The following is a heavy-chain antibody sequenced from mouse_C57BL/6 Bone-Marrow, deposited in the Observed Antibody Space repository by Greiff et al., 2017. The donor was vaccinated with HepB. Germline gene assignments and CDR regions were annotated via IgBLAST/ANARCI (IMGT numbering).Heavy chain of an antibody. CDR1: GFTFSNYW. Sequence: EVKLEESGGGLVQPGGSMKLSCVASGFTFSNYWMNWVRQSPEKGLEWVAQIRLKSDNYATHYAESVKGRFTISRDDSKSSVYLQMNNLRAEDTGIYYCTGTAQEGLAYWGQGTLVTVSA. V-gene: IGHV6-3*01. CDR3: TGTAQEGLAY. J-gene: IGHJ3*01. D-gene: IGHD3-2*02. CDR2: IRLKSDNYAT.